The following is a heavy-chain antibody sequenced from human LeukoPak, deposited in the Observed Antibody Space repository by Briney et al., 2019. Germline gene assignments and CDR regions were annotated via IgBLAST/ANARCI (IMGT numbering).Heavy chain of an antibody. D-gene: IGHD5-12*01. CDR2: ISSDGTNK. CDR1: GFTFSSYA. V-gene: IGHV3-30*04. J-gene: IGHJ4*02. Sequence: GGSLRLSCAASGFTFSSYAMHWVRQAPGKGLEWVAIISSDGTNKYYADSVKGRFTISRDNSKNTLYVQMHSLRPEDTAVYYCARDGYSYNDYGGIDYWGQGTLVTVSS. CDR3: ARDGYSYNDYGGIDY.